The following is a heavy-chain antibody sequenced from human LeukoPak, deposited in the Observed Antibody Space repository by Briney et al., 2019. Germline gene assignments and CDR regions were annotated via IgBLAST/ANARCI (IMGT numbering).Heavy chain of an antibody. V-gene: IGHV3-30*02. CDR3: AKATTGVVTAIQYFQH. J-gene: IGHJ1*01. Sequence: GGSLRLPCAASGFTFSSYGMHWVRQAPGKGLEWVAVIWYDGNNKYYADSVKGRFTISRENSKNTLYLRMNSLRAEDTAVYYCAKATTGVVTAIQYFQHWGQGTLVTVSS. CDR2: IWYDGNNK. CDR1: GFTFSSYG. D-gene: IGHD2-21*02.